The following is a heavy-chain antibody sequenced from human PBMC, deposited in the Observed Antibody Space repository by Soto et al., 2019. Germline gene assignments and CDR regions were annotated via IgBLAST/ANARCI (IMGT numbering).Heavy chain of an antibody. CDR2: ISWNSGSI. Sequence: EVQLVESGGGLVQPGRSLRLSCAASGFTFDDYAMHWVRQAPGKGLEWVSGISWNSGSIGYADSVKGRFTISRDNAKNSLYLQMNSLRAEDTALYYCAKGQDCSGGSCDGVSAYWGQGTLVTVSS. J-gene: IGHJ4*02. CDR3: AKGQDCSGGSCDGVSAY. V-gene: IGHV3-9*01. D-gene: IGHD2-15*01. CDR1: GFTFDDYA.